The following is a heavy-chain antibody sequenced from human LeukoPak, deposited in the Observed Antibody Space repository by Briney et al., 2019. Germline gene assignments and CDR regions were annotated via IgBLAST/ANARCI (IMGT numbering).Heavy chain of an antibody. CDR3: AKDDRSGGNAGRSEY. J-gene: IGHJ4*02. CDR2: VSGTGGRT. D-gene: IGHD4-23*01. V-gene: IGHV3-23*01. CDR1: GFTFSTYA. Sequence: GGSLRLSCAASGFTFSTYAMSWVRQAPGKGLEWVSVVSGTGGRTYYADSVKGRFTISRDNSKNTLYLQMNSLRAEDTAVYYCAKDDRSGGNAGRSEYWGQGTLVTVSS.